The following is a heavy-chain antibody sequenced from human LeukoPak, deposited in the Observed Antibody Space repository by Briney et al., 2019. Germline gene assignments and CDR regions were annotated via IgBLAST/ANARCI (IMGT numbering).Heavy chain of an antibody. CDR1: GFTFSSYW. CDR2: IKQDGSEK. D-gene: IGHD6-13*01. J-gene: IGHJ6*03. Sequence: GALRLSCAASGFTFSSYWMSWVRQAPGKGLEWVANIKQDGSEKYYVDSVKGRFTISRDNAKNSLYLQMNSLRAEDTAVYYCARPDGSSFPRYYYYYMDVWGKGTTVTVSS. V-gene: IGHV3-7*01. CDR3: ARPDGSSFPRYYYYYMDV.